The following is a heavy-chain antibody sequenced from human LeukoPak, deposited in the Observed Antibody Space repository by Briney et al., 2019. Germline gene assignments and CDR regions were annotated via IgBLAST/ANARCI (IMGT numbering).Heavy chain of an antibody. Sequence: SETLSLTCTVSGGSISSYYWSWIRQPPGKGLEWIGYIYYRGSTNYNPSLESRVTISIDTSKNQFSLKLSSVTAADTAVYYCARVSFSGGDRSFQHWGQGTLVTVSS. V-gene: IGHV4-59*12. J-gene: IGHJ1*01. CDR1: GGSISSYY. CDR2: IYYRGST. CDR3: ARVSFSGGDRSFQH. D-gene: IGHD2-21*02.